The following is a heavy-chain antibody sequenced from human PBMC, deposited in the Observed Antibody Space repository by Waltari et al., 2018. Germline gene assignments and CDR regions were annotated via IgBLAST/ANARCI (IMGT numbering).Heavy chain of an antibody. D-gene: IGHD4-17*01. J-gene: IGHJ4*02. CDR2: ISAYKGNT. V-gene: IGHV1-18*01. CDR3: AREEDYGDYVGYYFDY. Sequence: QVQLVQSGAEVKKPGASVKVSCKASGYTFTSYGISWVRQAPGQGLEWMGWISAYKGNTNDAQKLQGRLTMTTDTSTSTAYMELRSLRSDDTAVYYCAREEDYGDYVGYYFDYWGQGTLVTVSS. CDR1: GYTFTSYG.